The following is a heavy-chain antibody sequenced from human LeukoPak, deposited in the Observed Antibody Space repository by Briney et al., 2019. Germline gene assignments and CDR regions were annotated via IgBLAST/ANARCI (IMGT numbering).Heavy chain of an antibody. CDR1: SGSISSRNYY. J-gene: IGHJ5*02. D-gene: IGHD5-24*01. CDR2: IYYSGST. CDR3: ARHPSGRMWLQQGGWFDP. V-gene: IGHV4-39*07. Sequence: SETLSLTCTVSSGSISSRNYYWDWIRQPPGNGLEWIGSIYYSGSTYYNPSLKSRVTISVDTSKNQFSLKMSSVTAADTAVYYCARHPSGRMWLQQGGWFDPWGQGTLVTVSS.